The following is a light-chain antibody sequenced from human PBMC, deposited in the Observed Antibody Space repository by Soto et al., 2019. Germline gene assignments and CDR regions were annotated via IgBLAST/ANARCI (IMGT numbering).Light chain of an antibody. CDR2: TNN. Sequence: QPVLTQPPSASGTPGQRVTISCYGSNSNIGSNTVNWYQQLPGTAPKVLMYTNNQRPSGVPDRFSGSKSGTSASLAISGLQSGDEADYYCAAWDDSLNGRVFGGGTKLTVL. V-gene: IGLV1-44*01. CDR3: AAWDDSLNGRV. J-gene: IGLJ3*02. CDR1: NSNIGSNT.